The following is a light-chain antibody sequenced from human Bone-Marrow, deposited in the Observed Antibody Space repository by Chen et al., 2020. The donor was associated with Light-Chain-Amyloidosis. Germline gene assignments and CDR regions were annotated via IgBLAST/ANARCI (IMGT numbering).Light chain of an antibody. CDR3: QVWDGSSDRPV. Sequence: SYVLTQPSSVSVAPGQTATIACGGNNIGSTSVHWYQQTPGQAPLLVIYDDSARASGIPERGSRSNAGNTATLTISRVAAGEEADYYCQVWDGSSDRPVFGGGTKLTVL. CDR2: DDS. V-gene: IGLV3-21*02. J-gene: IGLJ2*01. CDR1: NIGSTS.